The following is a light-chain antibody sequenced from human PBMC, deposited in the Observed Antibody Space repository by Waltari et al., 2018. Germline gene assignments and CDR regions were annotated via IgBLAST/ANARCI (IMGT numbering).Light chain of an antibody. Sequence: EIVLTQSPGTLSLSLGERVTLSCRASQSVGRTLVWYQQKPGQAPRLLMYGASIRATGIPDRFSGSGSGTDCSRTISRLEPEDFAVYYCQHWVRLPVTFGQGTKVESK. CDR1: QSVGRT. J-gene: IGKJ1*01. CDR3: QHWVRLPVT. V-gene: IGKV3-20*01. CDR2: GAS.